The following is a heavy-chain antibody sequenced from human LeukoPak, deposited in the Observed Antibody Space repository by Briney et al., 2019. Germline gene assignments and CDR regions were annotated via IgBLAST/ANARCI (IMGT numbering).Heavy chain of an antibody. V-gene: IGHV4-34*01. D-gene: IGHD5-18*01. Sequence: MPSETLSLTCAVYGGSFSGYYWSWIRQPPGKGLEWIGEINHSGSTNYNPSLKSRVTISVDTSKNQFSLKLSSVTAADTAVYYCARGPRFQRGYSYGTNYYYYYMDVWGKGTTVTVSS. CDR1: GGSFSGYY. CDR3: ARGPRFQRGYSYGTNYYYYYMDV. J-gene: IGHJ6*03. CDR2: INHSGST.